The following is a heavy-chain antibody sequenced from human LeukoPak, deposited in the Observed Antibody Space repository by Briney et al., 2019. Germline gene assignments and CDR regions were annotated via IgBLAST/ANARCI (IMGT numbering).Heavy chain of an antibody. Sequence: GGSLRLSCAASGFTFSSYSMNWVRQAPGKGLEWVSSISSSSSYIYYADSVKGRFTISRDNAKNSLYLQMNSLRAEETAVYYCARTPSYYYDSSGYYYFPFDYWGQGTLVTVSS. V-gene: IGHV3-21*01. CDR2: ISSSSSYI. CDR3: ARTPSYYYDSSGYYYFPFDY. J-gene: IGHJ4*02. D-gene: IGHD3-22*01. CDR1: GFTFSSYS.